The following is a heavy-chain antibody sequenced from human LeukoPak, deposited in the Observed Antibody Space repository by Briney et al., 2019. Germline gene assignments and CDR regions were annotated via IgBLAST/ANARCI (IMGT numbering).Heavy chain of an antibody. Sequence: GSLRLSCAASGFTFSSYSMNWVRQPPGKGLEWIGSIYYSGSTYYNPSLKSRVTISVDTSKNQFSLKLSSVTAADTAVYYCARVSSGWYYFDYWGQGTLVTVSS. CDR3: ARVSSGWYYFDY. V-gene: IGHV4-39*01. D-gene: IGHD6-19*01. J-gene: IGHJ4*02. CDR1: GFTFSSYSMN. CDR2: IYYSGST.